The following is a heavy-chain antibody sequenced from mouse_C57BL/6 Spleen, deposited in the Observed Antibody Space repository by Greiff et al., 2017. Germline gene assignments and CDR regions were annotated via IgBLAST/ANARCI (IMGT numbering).Heavy chain of an antibody. D-gene: IGHD2-3*01. J-gene: IGHJ3*01. CDR3: ARKMGDWFAY. V-gene: IGHV1-81*01. CDR2: IYPRSGNT. CDR1: GYTFTSYG. Sequence: QVQLQQSGAELARPGASVKLSCKASGYTFTSYGISWVKQRTGQGLEWIGEIYPRSGNTYYNEKFKGKATLTADKSSRTAYMELRSLTSEDSAVYFCARKMGDWFAYWGQGTLVTVSA.